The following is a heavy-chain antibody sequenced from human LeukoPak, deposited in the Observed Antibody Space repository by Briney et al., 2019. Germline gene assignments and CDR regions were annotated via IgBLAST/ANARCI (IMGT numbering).Heavy chain of an antibody. D-gene: IGHD3-22*01. CDR2: ISSSGSTI. J-gene: IGHJ4*02. V-gene: IGHV3-48*03. CDR3: ARDSSGYYSGFDY. CDR1: GFTFSSYE. Sequence: GGSLRLSCAASGFTFSSYEMNWVRQAPGKGLEWVSYISSSGSTIYYADSVKGRFTIPRDNAKNSLYLQMNSLRAEDTAVYYCARDSSGYYSGFDYWGQGTLVTVSS.